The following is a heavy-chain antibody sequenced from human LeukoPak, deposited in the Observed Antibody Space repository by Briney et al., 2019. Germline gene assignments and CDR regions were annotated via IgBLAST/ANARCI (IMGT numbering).Heavy chain of an antibody. CDR3: ARVDSSGYADY. Sequence: SSVKVSCKASGGTFSSYTISWVRQAAGQGLEWMGRIIPMLGIANYAQKFQGRVTITADKSTSTAYMELSSLRSEDTAVYYCARVDSSGYADYWGQGTLVTVSS. CDR2: IIPMLGIA. J-gene: IGHJ4*02. CDR1: GGTFSSYT. D-gene: IGHD3-22*01. V-gene: IGHV1-69*02.